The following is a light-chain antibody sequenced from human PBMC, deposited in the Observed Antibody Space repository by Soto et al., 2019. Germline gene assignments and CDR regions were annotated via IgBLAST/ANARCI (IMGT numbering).Light chain of an antibody. CDR3: NSFTTSTTFV. CDR1: SSDVGRYNH. J-gene: IGLJ1*01. CDR2: EVR. Sequence: QSVLTQPASVSGSPGQSITISCAGTSSDVGRYNHISWYQQHPGKAPKLLIYEVRNRPSGVSDRFSGSKSGNTASLTISGLQAEDEAEYYCNSFTTSTTFVFGTGTKVTVL. V-gene: IGLV2-14*01.